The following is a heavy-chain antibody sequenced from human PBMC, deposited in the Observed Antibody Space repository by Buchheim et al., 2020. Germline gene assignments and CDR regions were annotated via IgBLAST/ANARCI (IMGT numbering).Heavy chain of an antibody. CDR3: ARNSGSGFDY. Sequence: QVQLVQSGAEVKKPGASVKVSCKASGYTFTTYYILWVRQAPGQGLEWMGFINTSGGSTSYAQMFQGRVTMTRDTSTRTVYMELISLRSEDTAVYYCARNSGSGFDYWGQGTL. J-gene: IGHJ4*02. D-gene: IGHD1-26*01. CDR1: GYTFTTYY. V-gene: IGHV1-46*01. CDR2: INTSGGST.